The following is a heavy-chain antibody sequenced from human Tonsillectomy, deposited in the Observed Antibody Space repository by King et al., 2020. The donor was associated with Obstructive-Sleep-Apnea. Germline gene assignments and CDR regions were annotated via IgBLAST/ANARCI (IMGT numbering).Heavy chain of an antibody. V-gene: IGHV1-2*02. Sequence: QLVQSGAEVKKPGASVKVSCRASGYTFTDYYMHWVRQAPGQGLEWMGWINPNSGGTHFAQTFQGRVTMTRDTSISTAYMELTRLRSDDTAVYYCEREYTSTWREEGLDYWGQGTLVTVSS. D-gene: IGHD6-13*01. CDR1: GYTFTDYY. CDR2: INPNSGGT. J-gene: IGHJ4*02. CDR3: EREYTSTWREEGLDY.